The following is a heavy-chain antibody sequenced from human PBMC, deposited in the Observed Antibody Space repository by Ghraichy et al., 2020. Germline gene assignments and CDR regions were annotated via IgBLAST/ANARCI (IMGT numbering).Heavy chain of an antibody. CDR1: GFTFSSYS. D-gene: IGHD1-26*01. Sequence: GGSLRLSCAASGFTFSSYSMNWVRQAPGKGLEWVSSISSSSSYIYYADSVKGRFTISRDNAKNSLYLQMNSLRAEDTAVYYCARETGYGGYYFDYWGQGTLVTVSS. CDR3: ARETGYGGYYFDY. V-gene: IGHV3-21*01. J-gene: IGHJ4*02. CDR2: ISSSSSYI.